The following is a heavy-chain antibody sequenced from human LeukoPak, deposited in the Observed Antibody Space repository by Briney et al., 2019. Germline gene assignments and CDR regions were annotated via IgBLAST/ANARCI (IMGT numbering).Heavy chain of an antibody. D-gene: IGHD3-10*01. CDR1: GFTFSSYW. CDR3: ASPTMGMWAVDY. J-gene: IGHJ4*02. V-gene: IGHV3-7*01. CDR2: IKQDGSER. Sequence: PGESLRLSCAASGFTFSSYWMTWVRQAPGKGLEWVANIKQDGSERYYVDSVKGRFTISRDNAKNSLYLQMNSLRAEDTAVYYCASPTMGMWAVDYWGQGTLVPVSS.